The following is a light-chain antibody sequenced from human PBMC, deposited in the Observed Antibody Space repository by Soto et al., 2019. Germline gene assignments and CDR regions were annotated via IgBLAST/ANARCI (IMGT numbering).Light chain of an antibody. CDR1: QTISTS. Sequence: DIQMTQSPSSLSASVGDRVTITCRASQTISTSLNWYQQKPGKAPHLLIFAASNLQSGVPSRFSGSGSGTDFTLTISGLQPADFATYYCQQSFGTPRTFGQGTKVDIK. J-gene: IGKJ1*01. CDR3: QQSFGTPRT. CDR2: AAS. V-gene: IGKV1-39*01.